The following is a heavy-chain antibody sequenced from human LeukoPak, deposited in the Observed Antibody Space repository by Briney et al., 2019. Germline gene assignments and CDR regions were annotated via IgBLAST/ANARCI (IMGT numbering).Heavy chain of an antibody. Sequence: ASVKVSRKASGYTFTGYYMHWVRQAPGQGLEWMGWINPNSGGTNYAQKFQGRVTMTRDTSISTAYMELSRLRSDDTAVYYCAREPPTLIRVYFDYWGQGTLVTVSS. CDR1: GYTFTGYY. D-gene: IGHD3-10*01. CDR2: INPNSGGT. J-gene: IGHJ4*02. V-gene: IGHV1-2*02. CDR3: AREPPTLIRVYFDY.